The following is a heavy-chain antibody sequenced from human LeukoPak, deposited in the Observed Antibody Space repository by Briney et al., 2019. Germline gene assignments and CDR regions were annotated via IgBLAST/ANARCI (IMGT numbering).Heavy chain of an antibody. CDR3: TRDPDGDYDFDY. Sequence: ASVKVSCKAAGFTFTSYGISWVRQAPGQGLEWMGWIDAYNGKTYYAKNFQGRITVTRDTSTKMAYMELRSLRSDDAAVYYCTRDPDGDYDFDYWGQGTLVTVSS. CDR1: GFTFTSYG. V-gene: IGHV1-18*01. J-gene: IGHJ4*02. CDR2: IDAYNGKT. D-gene: IGHD4-17*01.